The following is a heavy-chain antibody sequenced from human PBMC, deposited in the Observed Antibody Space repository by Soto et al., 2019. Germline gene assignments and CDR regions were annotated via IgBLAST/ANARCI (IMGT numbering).Heavy chain of an antibody. CDR3: AREVAVAGTGYYGMDV. Sequence: SQTLSLTCAISGDSVSSNSAAWNWIRQSPSRGLEWLGRTYYRSKWYNDYAVSVKSRITINPDTSKNQFSPQLNSVTPEDTAVYYCAREVAVAGTGYYGMDVWGQGTTVTVSS. CDR1: GDSVSSNSAA. V-gene: IGHV6-1*01. CDR2: TYYRSKWYN. D-gene: IGHD6-19*01. J-gene: IGHJ6*02.